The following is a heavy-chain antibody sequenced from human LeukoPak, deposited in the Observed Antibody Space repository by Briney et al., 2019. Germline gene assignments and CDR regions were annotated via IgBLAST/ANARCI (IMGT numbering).Heavy chain of an antibody. V-gene: IGHV3-15*01. CDR3: ARDSGWNGGTPPGHAFDI. CDR2: IKSKTDGGTT. J-gene: IGHJ3*02. D-gene: IGHD4-23*01. Sequence: ETLSLTCAVSGASTSSSHWWSWVRQAPGKGLEWVGRIKSKTDGGTTDYAAPVKGRFTISRDDSKNTLYLQMNSLRAEDTAVYYCARDSGWNGGTPPGHAFDIWGQGTMVTVSS. CDR1: GASTSSSHW.